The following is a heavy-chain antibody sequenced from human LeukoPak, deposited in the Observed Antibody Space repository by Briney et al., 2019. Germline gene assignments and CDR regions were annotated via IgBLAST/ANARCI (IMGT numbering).Heavy chain of an antibody. CDR1: GFSLSTSGMR. CDR2: MAWGDDK. Sequence: SGPTLVNPTQTLTLTCTFSGFSLSTSGMRVSWIRQPPGKALEWLARMAWGDDKFYSTSLKTRLTSSSDTSKNQVVLTMTNMDAVDTATYYCARLNSGTYLDYWGQGTLVTVSS. CDR3: ARLNSGTYLDY. J-gene: IGHJ4*02. D-gene: IGHD1-26*01. V-gene: IGHV2-70*04.